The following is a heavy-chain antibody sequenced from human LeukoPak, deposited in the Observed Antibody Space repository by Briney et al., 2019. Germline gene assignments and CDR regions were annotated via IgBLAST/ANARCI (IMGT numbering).Heavy chain of an antibody. CDR3: FRYWSGGSCFSIPTNAPAL. CDR2: ISLIERT. V-gene: IGHV4-38-2*02. J-gene: IGHJ1*01. Sequence: SETLSLTCSLSAYSITIGSSWCWIRLHPGKRLEWIGCISLIERTSYNPSLTSRGTISVDTSKNQFSLKLSSVTAADTAVYYCFRYWSGGSCFSIPTNAPALCGQGNLLSVSS. CDR1: AYSITIGSS. D-gene: IGHD2-15*01.